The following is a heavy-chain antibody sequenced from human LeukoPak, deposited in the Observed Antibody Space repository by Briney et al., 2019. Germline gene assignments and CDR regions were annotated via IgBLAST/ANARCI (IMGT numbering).Heavy chain of an antibody. D-gene: IGHD5-18*01. CDR2: IWYGGSNK. CDR3: AKGADSVAMVL. Sequence: GGSLRLSCAASGFTFSSYGMHWVRQAPGKGLEWVAVIWYGGSNKYYADSVKGRFTISRDNSKNTLYLQMNSLRAEDTAVYYCAKGADSVAMVLWGQGTLVTVSS. V-gene: IGHV3-30*02. CDR1: GFTFSSYG. J-gene: IGHJ4*02.